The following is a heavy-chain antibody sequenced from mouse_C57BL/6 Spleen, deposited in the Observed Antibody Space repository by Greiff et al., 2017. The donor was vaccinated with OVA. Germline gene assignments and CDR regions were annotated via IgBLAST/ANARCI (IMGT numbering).Heavy chain of an antibody. Sequence: QVQLQQSGAELVKPGASVKLSCKASGYTFTSYWMQWVKQRPGQGLEWIGEIDPSDSYTNYNQKFKGKATLTVDTSSSTAYMQLSSLTSEDSAVYYCARGGGSSYGFDYWGQGTTLTVSS. CDR1: GYTFTSYW. J-gene: IGHJ2*01. V-gene: IGHV1-50*01. D-gene: IGHD1-1*01. CDR3: ARGGGSSYGFDY. CDR2: IDPSDSYT.